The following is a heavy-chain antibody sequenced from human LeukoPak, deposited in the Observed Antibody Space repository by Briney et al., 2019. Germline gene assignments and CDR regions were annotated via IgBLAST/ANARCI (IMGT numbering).Heavy chain of an antibody. CDR1: GFAFNTYW. J-gene: IGHJ4*02. CDR2: ISDDGSTT. Sequence: GGSLRLSCAASGFAFNTYWMHWVRQAPGKGLVWVSRISDDGSTTTYADSVKGRLTISRDNAKNTLYLQMNSLRAEDTAVYYCARGYGAYAYWGQGTLVTVSS. D-gene: IGHD4/OR15-4a*01. V-gene: IGHV3-74*01. CDR3: ARGYGAYAY.